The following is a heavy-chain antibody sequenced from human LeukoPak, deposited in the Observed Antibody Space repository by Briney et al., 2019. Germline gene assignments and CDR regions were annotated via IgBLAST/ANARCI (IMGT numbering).Heavy chain of an antibody. Sequence: GGSLRLSCAVSGFTPSTYAFTTVRQAPGTGLDWVAVTSYNGNINYYTDSVPGRFNISRDNSKNMLYLQMSSLRPEDTAVYHCARALNSAWHNFDYWGPGTLVTVSS. D-gene: IGHD6-19*01. J-gene: IGHJ4*02. CDR2: TSYNGNIN. CDR3: ARALNSAWHNFDY. V-gene: IGHV3-30*04. CDR1: GFTPSTYA.